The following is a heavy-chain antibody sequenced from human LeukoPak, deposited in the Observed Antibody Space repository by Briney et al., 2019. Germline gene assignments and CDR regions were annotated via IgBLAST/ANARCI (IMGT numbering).Heavy chain of an antibody. D-gene: IGHD3-10*01. CDR1: GGSFSGYY. V-gene: IGHV4-34*01. CDR2: INHSGST. CDR3: ASLKRGYYGSGSYYTLDY. J-gene: IGHJ4*02. Sequence: SETLSLTCAVYGGSFSGYYWSWIRQPPGKGLEGIGEINHSGSTNSNPSLKSRFTISVDTSKHQFSLQLSSVTAADTAVYYCASLKRGYYGSGSYYTLDYWGQGTLVTVSS.